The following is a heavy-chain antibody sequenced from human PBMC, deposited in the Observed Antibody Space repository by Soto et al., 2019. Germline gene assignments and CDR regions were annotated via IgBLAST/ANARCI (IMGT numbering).Heavy chain of an antibody. Sequence: GGSLRLSCVASGFSFSKYAMSWVRQAPGKGPEWVSFISSSGNSSYYADSVKGRFTISRDNSKNTLYVQMSSLRAEDTAVYYCAKRFFGSGSPPGAFDIWGQGTMVTGSS. CDR2: ISSSGNSS. J-gene: IGHJ3*02. CDR1: GFSFSKYA. V-gene: IGHV3-23*01. CDR3: AKRFFGSGSPPGAFDI. D-gene: IGHD3-10*01.